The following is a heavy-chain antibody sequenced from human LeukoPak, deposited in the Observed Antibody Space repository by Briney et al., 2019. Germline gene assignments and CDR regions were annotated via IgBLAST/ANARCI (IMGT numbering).Heavy chain of an antibody. CDR2: IHHDGRI. CDR3: ARSHDHLWGNYPDY. D-gene: IGHD3-16*02. CDR1: GGSIDSTNW. Sequence: SETLSLTCDVSGGSIDSTNWWNWVRQPPGKGLEWIGEIHHDGRINYNPSPKSRVTLSVDKSKNQFSLRLNPVTAADTAMYYCARSHDHLWGNYPDYWGQGTLVTVSS. V-gene: IGHV4/OR15-8*01. J-gene: IGHJ4*02.